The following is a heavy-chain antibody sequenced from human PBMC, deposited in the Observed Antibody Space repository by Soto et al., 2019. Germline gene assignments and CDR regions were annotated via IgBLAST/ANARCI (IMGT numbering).Heavy chain of an antibody. J-gene: IGHJ4*02. V-gene: IGHV3-30*18. CDR2: ISYDGSNK. CDR1: GFTFSSYG. Sequence: QVQLVESGGGVVQPGRSLRLSCAASGFTFSSYGMHWVRQAPGKGLEWVAVISYDGSNKYYADSVKGRFTISRDNSKNTLYLQMNSLRAEDTAVYYCVKGPNYCWGQGTLVTVSS. CDR3: VKGPNYC.